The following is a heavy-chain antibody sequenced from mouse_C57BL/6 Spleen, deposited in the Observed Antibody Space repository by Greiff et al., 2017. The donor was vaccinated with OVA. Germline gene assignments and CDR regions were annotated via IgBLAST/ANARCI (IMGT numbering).Heavy chain of an antibody. D-gene: IGHD3-1*01. J-gene: IGHJ3*01. CDR1: GYTFTDYY. CDR2: INPYNGGT. Sequence: EVQLQQSGPVLVKPGASVKMSCKASGYTFTDYYMNWVKQSHGKSLEWIGVINPYNGGTSYNQKFKGKATLTVDKSSSTAYMELNSLTSEDSAVYYCARDESQSGFAYWGQGTLVTVSA. V-gene: IGHV1-19*01. CDR3: ARDESQSGFAY.